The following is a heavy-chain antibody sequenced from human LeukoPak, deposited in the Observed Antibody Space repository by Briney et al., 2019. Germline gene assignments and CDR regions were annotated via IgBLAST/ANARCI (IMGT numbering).Heavy chain of an antibody. CDR1: GFTFSDYY. J-gene: IGHJ4*02. Sequence: GGSLRLSCAASGFTFSDYYMTWIRQAPGKGREWISYISTSAGTIYYADSVKRRFTISRDNAKNSLYLQMNSLRAEDTAVYYCARDAIDSSGFDFDYWGQGTLVTVSS. CDR2: ISTSAGTI. V-gene: IGHV3-11*01. D-gene: IGHD3-22*01. CDR3: ARDAIDSSGFDFDY.